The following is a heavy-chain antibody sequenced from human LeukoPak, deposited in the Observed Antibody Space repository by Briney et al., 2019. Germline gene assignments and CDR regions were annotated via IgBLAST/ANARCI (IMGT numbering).Heavy chain of an antibody. J-gene: IGHJ4*02. CDR2: INPTGGST. CDR3: ARGLGRTAMVTRGGVRFDY. D-gene: IGHD5-18*01. V-gene: IGHV1-46*01. CDR1: GYTFTSYY. Sequence: ASVKVSCKASGYTFTSYYMHWVRQAPGEGLEWMGIINPTGGSTSYAQKFQGRVTMTRDTSTSTVYMELSSLRSEDTAVYYCARGLGRTAMVTRGGVRFDYWGQGTLVTVSS.